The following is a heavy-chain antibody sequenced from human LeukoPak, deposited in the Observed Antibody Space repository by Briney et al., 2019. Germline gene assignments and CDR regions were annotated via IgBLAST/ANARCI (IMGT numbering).Heavy chain of an antibody. CDR2: IKQDGSEK. CDR3: ARDRGSSAGIDY. Sequence: GGSLRLSCAASGFTFSSYWMSWVRQAPGKGLEWVANIKQDGSEKYYVDSVKGRFTISRDNAENSLYLQMNSLIDVDTAVYFCARDRGSSAGIDYWGQGTLVTVSS. J-gene: IGHJ4*02. V-gene: IGHV3-7*01. CDR1: GFTFSSYW. D-gene: IGHD6-13*01.